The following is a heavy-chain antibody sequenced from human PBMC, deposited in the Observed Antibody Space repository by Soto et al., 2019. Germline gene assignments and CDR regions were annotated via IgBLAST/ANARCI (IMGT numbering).Heavy chain of an antibody. CDR3: ARGGMRYGGITMVRGGPGVRYHYYGMDV. J-gene: IGHJ6*02. V-gene: IGHV4-31*03. CDR1: GGSISSGVYY. CDR2: IYYSGST. D-gene: IGHD3-10*01. Sequence: SETLSLTCTVSGGSISSGVYYWSWIRQHPGKGLEWIGYIYYSGSTYYNPSLKSRVTISVDTSKNQFSLKLSSVTAADTAVYYCARGGMRYGGITMVRGGPGVRYHYYGMDVWGQGTTVTVSS.